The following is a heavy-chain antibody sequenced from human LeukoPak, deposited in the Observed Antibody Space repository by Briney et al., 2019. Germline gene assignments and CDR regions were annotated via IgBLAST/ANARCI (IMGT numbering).Heavy chain of an antibody. CDR2: INSDGSST. D-gene: IGHD1-7*01. CDR1: GFTFSSCW. V-gene: IGHV3-74*01. J-gene: IGHJ4*02. CDR3: ARVTPLTGTIFDS. Sequence: PGGSLRLSCAASGFTFSSCWMHWVRQDPGKGLVWVARINSDGSSTSYADSVKGRFTISRDNAKNTLYLQMSSLRVEDTAVYYCARVTPLTGTIFDSWGQGTLVTVSS.